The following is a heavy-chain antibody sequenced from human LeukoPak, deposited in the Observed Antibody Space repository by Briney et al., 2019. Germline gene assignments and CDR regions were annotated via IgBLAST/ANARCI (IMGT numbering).Heavy chain of an antibody. J-gene: IGHJ4*02. CDR2: IYYTGST. CDR1: GGSISSSLYF. Sequence: SETLSLTCTISGGSISSSLYFWGWIRQPPGEGLEWIGSIYYTGSTYYNPSLKSRVSISVDTSKNQFSLKLSSVTAADTAIYYCATLKRADSGWYGSFDSWGQGTLVTVSS. D-gene: IGHD6-13*01. V-gene: IGHV4-39*01. CDR3: ATLKRADSGWYGSFDS.